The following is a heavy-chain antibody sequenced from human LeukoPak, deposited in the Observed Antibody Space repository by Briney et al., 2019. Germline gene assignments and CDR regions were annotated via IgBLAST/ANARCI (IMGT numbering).Heavy chain of an antibody. D-gene: IGHD3-16*01. CDR2: IYYSGST. J-gene: IGHJ5*02. V-gene: IGHV4-39*07. CDR1: GGSISSSSYY. CDR3: ARDTQNYDSIWGGQNWFDP. Sequence: PSETLSLTCTVSGGSISSSSYYWGWIRQPPGKGLEWIGSIYYSGSTYYNPSLKSRVTISVDTSKNQFSLKLSSVTAADTAVYYCARDTQNYDSIWGGQNWFDPWGQGTLVTVSS.